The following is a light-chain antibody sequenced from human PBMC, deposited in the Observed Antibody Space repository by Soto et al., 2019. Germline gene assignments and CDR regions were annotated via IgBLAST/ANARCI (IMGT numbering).Light chain of an antibody. CDR2: DVS. V-gene: IGLV2-14*01. Sequence: QSALTQPASVSGSPGQSITISCTGTSSDVGGYNYVSWYQQHPGKAPKLMIYDVSNRPSGVSNRFSGSKSGNTASLTISGLQAEDVADYYCSSYTSSSTQGFGGGPTLTVL. CDR3: SSYTSSSTQG. CDR1: SSDVGGYNY. J-gene: IGLJ2*01.